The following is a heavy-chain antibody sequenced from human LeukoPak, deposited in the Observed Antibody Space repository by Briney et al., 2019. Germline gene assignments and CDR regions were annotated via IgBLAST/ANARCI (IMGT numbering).Heavy chain of an antibody. Sequence: SETLSLTCTVSGGSIGTSYWSWIRQPPGKGLEWIGYIYYNGRTNSNSSLKSRVTTSVDTSKNQFSLKLSSVTAADTAVYYCARHAKTTVTPSFDYWGQGTLVTVSS. CDR3: ARHAKTTVTPSFDY. CDR2: IYYNGRT. D-gene: IGHD4-17*01. CDR1: GGSIGTSY. J-gene: IGHJ4*02. V-gene: IGHV4-59*08.